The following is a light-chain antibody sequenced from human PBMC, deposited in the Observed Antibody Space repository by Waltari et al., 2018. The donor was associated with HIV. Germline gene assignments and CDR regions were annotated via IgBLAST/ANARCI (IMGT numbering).Light chain of an antibody. CDR1: NIGSKN. CDR3: QVWDSSTVV. CDR2: RDS. Sequence: SYELTQPLSVSVALGQTARITCGGNNIGSKNVHWYQQKPGQAPVLVIYRDSNRPSGIPERFSGPNSGNTATLTISRAQAGDEADYSCQVWDSSTVVFGGGTKLTVL. J-gene: IGLJ2*01. V-gene: IGLV3-9*01.